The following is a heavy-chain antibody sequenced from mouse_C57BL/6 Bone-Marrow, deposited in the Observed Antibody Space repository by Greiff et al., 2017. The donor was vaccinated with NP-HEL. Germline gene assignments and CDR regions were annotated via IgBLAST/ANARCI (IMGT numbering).Heavy chain of an antibody. CDR1: GYTFTSYW. D-gene: IGHD2-4*01. V-gene: IGHV1-55*01. Sequence: QVQLQQPGAELVKPGASVKMSCKASGYTFTSYWITWVKQRPGQGLEWIGDIYPGSGSTNYNEKFKSKATLTVDTSSSTSYMQLSSLTSEDSAVYYCARGPHPINYDSACAFYYAMDYWGQGTSVTVSS. CDR3: ARGPHPINYDSACAFYYAMDY. CDR2: IYPGSGST. J-gene: IGHJ4*01.